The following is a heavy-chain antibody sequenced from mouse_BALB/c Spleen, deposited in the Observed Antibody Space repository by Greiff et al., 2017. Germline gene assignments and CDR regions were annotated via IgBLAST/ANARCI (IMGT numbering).Heavy chain of an antibody. Sequence: EVKLVESGGGLVKPGGSLKLSCAASGFTFSDYYMYWVRQTPEKRLEWVATISDGGSYTYYPDSVKGRFTISRDNAKNNLYLQMSSLKSEDTAMYYCARDGMDGNLWFAYWGQGTLGTVSA. J-gene: IGHJ3*01. CDR1: GFTFSDYY. V-gene: IGHV5-4*02. D-gene: IGHD2-1*01. CDR2: ISDGGSYT. CDR3: ARDGMDGNLWFAY.